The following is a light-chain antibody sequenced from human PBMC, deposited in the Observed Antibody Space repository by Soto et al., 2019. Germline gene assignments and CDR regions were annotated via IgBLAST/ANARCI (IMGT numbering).Light chain of an antibody. CDR2: GNS. CDR1: SSNIGAGYD. J-gene: IGLJ2*01. CDR3: QSYDSSLSRV. Sequence: QAVVTQPPSVAGTPGQRVTISCTGSSSNIGAGYDVHWYQQLPGTAPKLLIYGNSNRPSGVPDRFSGSKSVTSASLAITGLQAEDEADCYCQSYDSSLSRVVGGGTKRTVL. V-gene: IGLV1-40*01.